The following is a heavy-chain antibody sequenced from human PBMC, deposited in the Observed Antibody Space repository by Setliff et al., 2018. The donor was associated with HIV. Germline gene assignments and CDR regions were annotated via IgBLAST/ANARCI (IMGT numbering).Heavy chain of an antibody. CDR2: IYHSGST. Sequence: LSLTCAVSGYSLSSGYYWGWIRQPPGKGLEWIGSIYHSGSTYYNPSLKSRVTISVDTSKNQFSLKLSSVTAADTAVYYCARQVDHGDYVTPGYFQHWGQGTLVTVSS. D-gene: IGHD4-17*01. J-gene: IGHJ1*01. V-gene: IGHV4-38-2*01. CDR1: GYSLSSGYY. CDR3: ARQVDHGDYVTPGYFQH.